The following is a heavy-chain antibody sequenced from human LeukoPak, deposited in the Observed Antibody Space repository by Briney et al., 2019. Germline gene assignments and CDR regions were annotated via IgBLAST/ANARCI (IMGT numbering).Heavy chain of an antibody. D-gene: IGHD3-3*01. CDR3: ARGWSGNSVGPGGCFDL. V-gene: IGHV1-2*02. J-gene: IGHJ4*02. CDR1: GDTFSGSY. Sequence: ASVKVFCKTSGDTFSGSYIHWLRQPPGQGLVWMGWINPNTGGTTYAQRFHDRVTMTRDSAISTAYMELGTLRADDTAVYSCARGWSGNSVGPGGCFDLWGQGTLVTVSS. CDR2: INPNTGGT.